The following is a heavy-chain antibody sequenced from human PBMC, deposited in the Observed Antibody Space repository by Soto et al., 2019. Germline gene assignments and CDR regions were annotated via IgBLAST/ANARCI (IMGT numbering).Heavy chain of an antibody. CDR1: GFTFSSSV. Sequence: EVQVLESGGGLVQPGGSLRLSCAASGFTFSSSVMTWVRQAPGKGLEWVSAISASGGTTFYADSVKGRFAISRDNSKSTLYLQMSSLRAEDTALYYCARAYSSSPLWGQGTLVTVSS. D-gene: IGHD6-6*01. J-gene: IGHJ4*02. V-gene: IGHV3-23*01. CDR2: ISASGGTT. CDR3: ARAYSSSPL.